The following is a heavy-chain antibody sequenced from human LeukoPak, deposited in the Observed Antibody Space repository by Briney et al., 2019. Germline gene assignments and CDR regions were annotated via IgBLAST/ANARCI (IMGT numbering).Heavy chain of an antibody. CDR1: GFTFSSYG. J-gene: IGHJ6*03. D-gene: IGHD2-2*01. Sequence: PGGSLRLSCAASGFTFSSYGMHWVRQAPGKGLEWVAVIWYGGSNKYYADSVKGRFTISRDNSKNTLYLQMNSLRAEDTAVYYCAKAGRGYCSSTSCSYMDVWGKGTTVTVSS. V-gene: IGHV3-30*02. CDR3: AKAGRGYCSSTSCSYMDV. CDR2: IWYGGSNK.